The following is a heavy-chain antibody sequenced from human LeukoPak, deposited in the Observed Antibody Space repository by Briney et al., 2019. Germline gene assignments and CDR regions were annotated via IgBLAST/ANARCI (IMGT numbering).Heavy chain of an antibody. Sequence: GGSLRLSCAASGFAFSVYAMSWLRQPPGKGLEWVSTINANSGTTSYAASVRGRFTISRDNSKNALYLQLNTLRADDTATYYCAKPISGGLAVTADWFHPWGQGTLVAVSS. CDR2: INANSGTT. D-gene: IGHD2-21*02. J-gene: IGHJ5*01. V-gene: IGHV3-23*01. CDR1: GFAFSVYA. CDR3: AKPISGGLAVTADWFHP.